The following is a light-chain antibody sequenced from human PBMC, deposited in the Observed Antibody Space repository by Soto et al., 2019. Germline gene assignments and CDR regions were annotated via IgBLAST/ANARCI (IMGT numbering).Light chain of an antibody. J-gene: IGKJ1*01. CDR1: QGISNY. V-gene: IGKV1-27*01. CDR3: QKYNGALWT. CDR2: AAS. Sequence: DIQMTQSPSSLSASLGDRVTITCRASQGISNYLAWYQQQPGKVPKLLIYAASSLQSGVPSRFSGSGSGTDFTLTISSLRTEDVATDYGQKYNGALWTFGDGPKVELK.